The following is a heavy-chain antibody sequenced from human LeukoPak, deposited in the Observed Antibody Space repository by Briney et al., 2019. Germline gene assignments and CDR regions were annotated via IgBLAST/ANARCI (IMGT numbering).Heavy chain of an antibody. CDR2: ISYDGSNK. D-gene: IGHD3-22*01. J-gene: IGHJ4*02. CDR1: GFTFSNYA. V-gene: IGHV3-30-3*01. Sequence: PGGSLRLSRAASGFTFSNYAMHWVRQAPGKGLEWVAVISYDGSNKYYADSVKGRFTISRDNSKNTLFLQMNSLRAEDTAVYSCASHYDTSGYHYFDFWGQGTLVTVSS. CDR3: ASHYDTSGYHYFDF.